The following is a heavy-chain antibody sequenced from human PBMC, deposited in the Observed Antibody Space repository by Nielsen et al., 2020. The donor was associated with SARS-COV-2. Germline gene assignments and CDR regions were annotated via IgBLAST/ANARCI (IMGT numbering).Heavy chain of an antibody. D-gene: IGHD6-25*01. J-gene: IGHJ4*02. V-gene: IGHV4-59*01. CDR3: ARGGMAATPFDF. CDR2: IYGSGSS. CDR1: GGSITNDY. Sequence: SETLSLTCTVSGGSITNDYWTWIRQPPGKELEWIGYIYGSGSSDYSPSLKSRVTISVDSSKNQFSLKLSSVTAADTAVYYCARGGMAATPFDFWGQGTLVTVSS.